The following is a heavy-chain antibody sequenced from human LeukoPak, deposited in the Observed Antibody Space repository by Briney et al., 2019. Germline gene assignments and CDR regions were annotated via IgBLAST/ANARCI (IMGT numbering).Heavy chain of an antibody. CDR1: GGSISSGSHY. V-gene: IGHV4-61*02. CDR3: ARDKRGYFDY. D-gene: IGHD3-10*01. CDR2: IYTSGTT. J-gene: IGHJ4*02. Sequence: PSQTLSLTCTVSGGSISSGSHYWSWIRQPAGKGLEWIGRIYTSGTTNYNPSLKSRVTISVDTSKNQFSLKLSSVTAADTAVYYCARDKRGYFDYWGQGTLVTVSS.